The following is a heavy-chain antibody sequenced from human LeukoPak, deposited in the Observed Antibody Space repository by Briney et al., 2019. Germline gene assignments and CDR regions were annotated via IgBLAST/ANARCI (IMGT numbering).Heavy chain of an antibody. D-gene: IGHD4-23*01. CDR3: ARDPDFGGNGRVGFQY. V-gene: IGHV3-30*05. CDR1: GFTFSRYG. Sequence: GGSLRLSCEASGFTFSRYGMHWVRQAPGKGLEWVALISSDGSNKYYADSVKGRFAISRDNSKNTLSLQMNSLRAEDTAVYYCARDPDFGGNGRVGFQYWGQGTLVTVSS. CDR2: ISSDGSNK. J-gene: IGHJ4*02.